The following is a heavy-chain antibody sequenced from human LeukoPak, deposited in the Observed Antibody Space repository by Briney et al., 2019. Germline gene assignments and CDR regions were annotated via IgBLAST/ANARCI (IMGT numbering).Heavy chain of an antibody. V-gene: IGHV4-4*07. CDR1: GGSISGYY. CDR2: IYSSAST. Sequence: SETLSLTCTVSGGSISGYYWSWIRQPAGKGLEWIGRIYSSASTNYNPSLKSRVTMLVDTPKNQFSLRLSSVTAADTAVYYCARGPYGGTLHFDYWGQGTLVTVSS. CDR3: ARGPYGGTLHFDY. J-gene: IGHJ4*02. D-gene: IGHD4-23*01.